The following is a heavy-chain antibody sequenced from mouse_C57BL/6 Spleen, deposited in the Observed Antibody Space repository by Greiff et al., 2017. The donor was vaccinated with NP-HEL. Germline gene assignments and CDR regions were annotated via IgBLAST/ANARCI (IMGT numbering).Heavy chain of an antibody. CDR1: GYSITSGYY. J-gene: IGHJ3*01. V-gene: IGHV3-6*01. Sequence: EVKLQESGPGLVKPSQSLSLTCSVTGYSITSGYYWNWIRQFPGNKLEWMGYISYDGSNNYNPSLKNRISITRDTSKNQFFLKLNSVTTEDTATYYCARENDYDEGFAYWGQGTLVTVSA. CDR2: ISYDGSN. D-gene: IGHD2-4*01. CDR3: ARENDYDEGFAY.